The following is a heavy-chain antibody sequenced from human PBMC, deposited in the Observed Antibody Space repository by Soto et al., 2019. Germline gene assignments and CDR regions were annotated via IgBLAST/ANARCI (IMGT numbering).Heavy chain of an antibody. CDR3: ARVSYYYGSGSYYNRAYYFDY. D-gene: IGHD3-10*01. J-gene: IGHJ4*02. CDR2: IYYSGST. CDR1: GGSISSGGYY. V-gene: IGHV4-31*03. Sequence: SETLSLTCTVSGGSISSGGYYWSWIRQHPGKGLEWIGYIYYSGSTYYNPSLKSRVTISVDTSKNQFSLKLSSVTAADTAVYYCARVSYYYGSGSYYNRAYYFDYWGQGTLVTVSS.